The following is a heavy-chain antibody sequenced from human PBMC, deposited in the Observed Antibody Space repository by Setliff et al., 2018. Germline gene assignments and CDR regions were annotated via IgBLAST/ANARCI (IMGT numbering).Heavy chain of an antibody. CDR3: AREPSVTLIAVVPWYFDY. D-gene: IGHD3-22*01. J-gene: IGHJ4*02. V-gene: IGHV4-59*01. CDR2: IQNGGNT. Sequence: SETLSLTCTVSGDSISRYYWGWIRQPPGKGLGWIGYIQNGGNTKYNPSLGSRITMSVDTSKNQFSLQLSSVSDGDTAVYYCAREPSVTLIAVVPWYFDYWGQGTLVTVSS. CDR1: GDSISRYY.